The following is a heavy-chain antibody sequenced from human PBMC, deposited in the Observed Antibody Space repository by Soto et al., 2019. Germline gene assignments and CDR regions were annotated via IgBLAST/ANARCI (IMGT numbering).Heavy chain of an antibody. Sequence: SETLSLTCAVYGGSFSGYYWSWIRQPPGKGLEWIGEINHSGSTNYNPSLKSRVAISVDTSKNQFSLKLSSVTAADAAVYYCARGRSRYFDWLSYYYYGMDVWGQGTTVTVSS. CDR1: GGSFSGYY. CDR3: ARGRSRYFDWLSYYYYGMDV. CDR2: INHSGST. V-gene: IGHV4-34*01. D-gene: IGHD3-9*01. J-gene: IGHJ6*02.